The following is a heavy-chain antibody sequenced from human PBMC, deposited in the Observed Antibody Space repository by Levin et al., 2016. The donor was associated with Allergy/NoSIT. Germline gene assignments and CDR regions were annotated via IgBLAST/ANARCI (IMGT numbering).Heavy chain of an antibody. D-gene: IGHD5-18*01. CDR2: VSGSGRGGST. CDR1: GFTFSTYA. Sequence: GESLKISCAASGFTFSTYAMSWVRQAPGKGLEWVSVVSGSGRGGSTLYADSVRGRFTISRDNSKDTLYLQMNSLRVADTAVYYCAKGGPGVAMNIDYLGQGTLVTVSS. CDR3: AKGGPGVAMNIDY. V-gene: IGHV3-23*01. J-gene: IGHJ4*02.